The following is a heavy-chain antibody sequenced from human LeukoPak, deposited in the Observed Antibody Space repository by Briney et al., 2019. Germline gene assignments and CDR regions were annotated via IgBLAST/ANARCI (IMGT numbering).Heavy chain of an antibody. CDR1: GFTFSNYW. D-gene: IGHD2-15*01. CDR2: INQGGSEK. CDR3: SNGYCSGDSCY. V-gene: IGHV3-7*01. J-gene: IGHJ4*02. Sequence: GGSLRLSCAASGFTFSNYWMSWVRQAPGKGLEWVGNINQGGSEKYYVDSVKGRFTISRDNAKNSLYLQINSPTVEDTAVYYCSNGYCSGDSCYWGQGTLVTVSS.